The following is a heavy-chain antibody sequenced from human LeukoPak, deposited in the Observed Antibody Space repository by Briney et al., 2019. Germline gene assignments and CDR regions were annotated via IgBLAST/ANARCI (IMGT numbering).Heavy chain of an antibody. J-gene: IGHJ4*02. V-gene: IGHV4-39*07. CDR3: ARVRGGTHNHYFDS. D-gene: IGHD3-16*01. Sequence: SETLSLTCTVSGGSIRDTTYYWGWIRQPPGKGLEWIGSIYYSGNTYYNPSLMSRVTISVDTSKNQFSLNLSSVTAADTAVYYCARVRGGTHNHYFDSWGQGTLVTVSS. CDR2: IYYSGNT. CDR1: GGSIRDTTYY.